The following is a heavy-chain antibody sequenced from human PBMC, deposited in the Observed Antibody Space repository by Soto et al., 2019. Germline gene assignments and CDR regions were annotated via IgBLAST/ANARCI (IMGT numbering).Heavy chain of an antibody. D-gene: IGHD2-2*01. Sequence: QVQLQESGPGLVKPSGTLSLTCAVSGGSISSSNWWSWVRQPPGKGLEWIGEIYHSGSTNYNPSLXSXXTISVDKSKNQFSLKLSSVTAADTAVYYCARTVYSGTNHDYWGQGTLVTVSS. CDR2: IYHSGST. V-gene: IGHV4-4*02. CDR3: ARTVYSGTNHDY. CDR1: GGSISSSNW. J-gene: IGHJ4*02.